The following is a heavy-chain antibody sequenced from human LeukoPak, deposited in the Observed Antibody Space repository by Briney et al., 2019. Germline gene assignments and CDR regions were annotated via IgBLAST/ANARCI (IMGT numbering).Heavy chain of an antibody. CDR2: ITFDGGVT. J-gene: IGHJ4*02. CDR3: AKGGVWPLEWDFDY. Sequence: GGSLRLSCVGSGFNYDNYGMSWVRQASGKGLMWVAGITFDGGVTRYADSVKGRFTISRDNSKNTMSLQMNNLRAEDTALYYCAKGGVWPLEWDFDYWGQGVLVTVSS. D-gene: IGHD3-3*01. CDR1: GFNYDNYG. V-gene: IGHV3-23*01.